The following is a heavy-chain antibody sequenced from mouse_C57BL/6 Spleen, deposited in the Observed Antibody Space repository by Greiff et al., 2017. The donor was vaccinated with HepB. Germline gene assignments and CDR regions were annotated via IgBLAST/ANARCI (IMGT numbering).Heavy chain of an antibody. Sequence: LQQPGAELVRPGSSVKLSCKASGYTFTSYWMHWVKQRPIQGLEWIGNIDPSDSETHYNQKFKDKATLTVDKSSSTAYMQLSSLTSEDYAVYYCAGGGYSNPYAMDDWGQGTSVTVSS. CDR1: GYTFTSYW. V-gene: IGHV1-52*01. CDR3: AGGGYSNPYAMDD. J-gene: IGHJ4*01. D-gene: IGHD2-5*01. CDR2: IDPSDSET.